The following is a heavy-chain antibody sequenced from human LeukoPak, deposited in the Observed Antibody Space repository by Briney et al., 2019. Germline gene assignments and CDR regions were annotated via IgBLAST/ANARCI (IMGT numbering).Heavy chain of an antibody. V-gene: IGHV4-39*07. CDR2: TYFGGNT. CDR1: GGSISSSSYY. Sequence: SETLSLTCTVSGGSISSSSYYWGWIRQPPGKGLEWIGNTYFGGNTYFNPSLKSRVTISVDTSKNQFSLELNSVTAADTAVYYCARDLSRGGPDAFDIWGQGTMVTVSS. CDR3: ARDLSRGGPDAFDI. J-gene: IGHJ3*02.